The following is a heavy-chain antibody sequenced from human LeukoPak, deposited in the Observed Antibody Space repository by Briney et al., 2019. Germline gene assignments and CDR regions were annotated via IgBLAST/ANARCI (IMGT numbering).Heavy chain of an antibody. V-gene: IGHV3-30*18. J-gene: IGHJ4*02. CDR1: GFTFSSYG. CDR2: ISYDGSNK. CDR3: AKDHYLFGYENY. D-gene: IGHD5-12*01. Sequence: GGSLRLSCAASGFTFSSYGMHWVRQAPGKGLEWVAVISYDGSNKYYADSVKGRFTISRDNSKNTLYLQMNSLRAEDTAVYYCAKDHYLFGYENYWGQGTLVTVSS.